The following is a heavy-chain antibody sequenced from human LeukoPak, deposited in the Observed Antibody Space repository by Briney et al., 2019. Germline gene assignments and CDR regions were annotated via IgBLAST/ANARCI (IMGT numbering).Heavy chain of an antibody. CDR3: ARAGNGDSSGYLSPLYYYSGMDV. D-gene: IGHD3-22*01. V-gene: IGHV4-59*01. CDR2: IYYSGST. J-gene: IGHJ6*02. Sequence: SETLSLTCTVSGGSISSYYWSWIRQPPGKGLEWIGYIYYSGSTKYNPSLKSRVTISVDTSKNQFSLKLSSVTSADTAVDYWARAGNGDSSGYLSPLYYYSGMDVWGQGTTVTVSS. CDR1: GGSISSYY.